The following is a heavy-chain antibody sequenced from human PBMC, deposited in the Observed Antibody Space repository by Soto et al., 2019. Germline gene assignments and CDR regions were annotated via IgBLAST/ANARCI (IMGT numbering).Heavy chain of an antibody. CDR2: IWYDGSNK. Sequence: QVQLVESGGGVVQPGRSLRLSCAASGVTFSSYGMHWVRQAPGKGLEWVAVIWYDGSNKYYADSVKGRFTISRDNSKNTLYLQMNSLRGEETAVYYCESGIAAAGSFGHYYYYGMDVWAQGTAVTVSS. J-gene: IGHJ6*02. CDR3: ESGIAAAGSFGHYYYYGMDV. V-gene: IGHV3-33*01. D-gene: IGHD6-13*01. CDR1: GVTFSSYG.